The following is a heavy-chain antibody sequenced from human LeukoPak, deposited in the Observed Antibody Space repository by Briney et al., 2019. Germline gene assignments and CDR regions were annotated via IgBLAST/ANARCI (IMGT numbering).Heavy chain of an antibody. Sequence: SETLSLTCTVSGGSISSYYWSWIRQPPGKGLEWIGYIYYSGSTNYNPSLKSRVTISVDTSKNQFSLKLSSVTAADTAVYYRARRPTTVTTNWFDPWGQGTLVTVSS. CDR1: GGSISSYY. CDR2: IYYSGST. V-gene: IGHV4-59*08. CDR3: ARRPTTVTTNWFDP. J-gene: IGHJ5*02. D-gene: IGHD4-17*01.